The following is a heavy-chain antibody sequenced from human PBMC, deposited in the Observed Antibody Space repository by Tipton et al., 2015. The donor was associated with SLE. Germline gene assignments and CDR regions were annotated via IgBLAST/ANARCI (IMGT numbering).Heavy chain of an antibody. J-gene: IGHJ2*01. CDR2: INHSGSN. CDR1: GGSFRGYY. D-gene: IGHD2-15*01. CDR3: ARSRRAVVVVAAPYWYFDL. V-gene: IGHV4-34*01. Sequence: TLSLTCAVYGGSFRGYYWSWFRQPPGKGLEWIGEINHSGSNNYNPSLKSRVTISVDTSKNQFSLKLSSVTAADTAVYYCARSRRAVVVVAAPYWYFDLWGRGTLVTVSS.